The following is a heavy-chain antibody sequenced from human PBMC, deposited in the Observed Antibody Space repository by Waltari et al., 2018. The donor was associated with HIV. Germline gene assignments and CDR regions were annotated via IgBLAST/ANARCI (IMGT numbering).Heavy chain of an antibody. CDR1: GFSVSDNY. Sequence: VQLVESGGGLIQPGGSLSLSCAASGFSVSDNYMSWVRQAPGKRPEWVSVVYLGGSTDYADSVRGRFTTSRDESKNILYLQMNSLRAEDTAVYYCARALTRGLWDSWGQGTLVSVSS. CDR3: ARALTRGLWDS. J-gene: IGHJ4*02. CDR2: VYLGGST. D-gene: IGHD2-2*01. V-gene: IGHV3-53*01.